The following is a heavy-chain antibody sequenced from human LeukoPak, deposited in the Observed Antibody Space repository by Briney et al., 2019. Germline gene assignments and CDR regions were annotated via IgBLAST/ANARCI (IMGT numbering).Heavy chain of an antibody. D-gene: IGHD3-3*01. Sequence: ASVKVSCKASGYTFTSYGISWVRQAPGQGLEWMGWISAYNGNTNYAQKLQGRVTMTTDTSTSTAYMELRSLRSDDTAVYYCARDSQAYYDSWSGDFDYWGQGTLVTVSS. CDR3: ARDSQAYYDSWSGDFDY. CDR2: ISAYNGNT. CDR1: GYTFTSYG. J-gene: IGHJ4*02. V-gene: IGHV1-18*01.